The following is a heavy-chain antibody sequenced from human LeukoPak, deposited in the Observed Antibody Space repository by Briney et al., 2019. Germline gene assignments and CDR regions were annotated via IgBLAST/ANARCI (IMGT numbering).Heavy chain of an antibody. CDR3: ARAIVGATLYYFDY. D-gene: IGHD1-26*01. J-gene: IGHJ4*02. CDR1: GYTFTGYY. CDR2: INPNSGGT. Sequence: ASVKVSCKASGYTFTGYYMHWVRQAPGQGLEWMGWINPNSGGTNYAQKFQGRVTMTRDTSISTAYMELSRLRSDDTAVYYCARAIVGATLYYFDYWGQGTLVTVSS. V-gene: IGHV1-2*02.